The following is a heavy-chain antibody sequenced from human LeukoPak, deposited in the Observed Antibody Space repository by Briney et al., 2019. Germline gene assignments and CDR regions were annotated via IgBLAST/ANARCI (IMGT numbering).Heavy chain of an antibody. CDR3: ASHPGYYYCYMDV. V-gene: IGHV3-11*01. CDR1: GFTFSDYY. Sequence: KAGGSLRLSCAASGFTFSDYYMSWIRQAPGKGLEWVSYISSSGSTIYYADSVKGRFTISRDNAKNSLYLQMNSLRAEDTAVYYCASHPGYYYCYMDVWGKGTTVTVSS. CDR2: ISSSGSTI. J-gene: IGHJ6*03.